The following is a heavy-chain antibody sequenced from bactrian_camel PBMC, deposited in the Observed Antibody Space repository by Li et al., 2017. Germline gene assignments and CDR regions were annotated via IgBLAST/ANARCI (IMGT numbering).Heavy chain of an antibody. CDR2: IAQGRGSA. V-gene: IGHV3S53*01. D-gene: IGHD3*01. J-gene: IGHJ4*01. CDR3: TADQAVPCDCSGDKCPI. Sequence: HVQLVESGGGSVQAGGSLSLSCTASGYIDRGNYLGWFRLAPGKQREGVATIAQGRGSAVYADSVKGRFSISKDHAENTLYLQMNSLKPEDTTRYYCTADQAVPCDCSGDKCPIRGKGTQVTVS. CDR1: GYIDRGNY.